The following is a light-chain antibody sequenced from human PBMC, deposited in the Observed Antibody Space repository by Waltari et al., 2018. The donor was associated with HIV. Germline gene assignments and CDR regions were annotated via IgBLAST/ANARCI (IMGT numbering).Light chain of an antibody. CDR2: YDS. V-gene: IGLV3-21*04. J-gene: IGLJ1*01. Sequence: STWGGNNIGRKSVNWYQQKPGQAPVLVIYYDSDRPSGIPERFSGSNSGNTATLTINRVEAGDEADYYCQVWDDSSDHYVFGTGTKVTVL. CDR3: QVWDDSSDHYV. CDR1: NIGRKS.